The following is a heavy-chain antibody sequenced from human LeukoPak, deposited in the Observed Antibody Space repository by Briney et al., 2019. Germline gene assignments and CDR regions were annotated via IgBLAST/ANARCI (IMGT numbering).Heavy chain of an antibody. V-gene: IGHV4-59*01. J-gene: IGHJ6*03. CDR2: IYYSGSA. CDR1: GGSISSYY. CDR3: ARDRMRGSSWGYYYYYYMDV. Sequence: PSETLSLTCTVSGGSISSYYWSWIRQPPGKGLEWIGNIYYSGSANYNPSLKSRVTISVDTSKNQFSLKLSSVTAADTAVYYCARDRMRGSSWGYYYYYYMDVWGKGTTVTVSS. D-gene: IGHD6-13*01.